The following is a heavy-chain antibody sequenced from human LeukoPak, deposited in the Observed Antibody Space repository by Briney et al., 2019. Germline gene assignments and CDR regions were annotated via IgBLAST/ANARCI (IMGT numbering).Heavy chain of an antibody. Sequence: ASVKVSCKAAEYTLTGHHIHWVRQAPGQGLEWVGRSNRNSGDTNYAQRFQGRVSMTWDRSISTAYMELTSLRSDDTAVYYCATAPGDWYVGENYFQHWHHGTLVTVSS. D-gene: IGHD6-19*01. J-gene: IGHJ1*01. V-gene: IGHV1-2*06. CDR3: ATAPGDWYVGENYFQH. CDR1: EYTLTGHH. CDR2: SNRNSGDT.